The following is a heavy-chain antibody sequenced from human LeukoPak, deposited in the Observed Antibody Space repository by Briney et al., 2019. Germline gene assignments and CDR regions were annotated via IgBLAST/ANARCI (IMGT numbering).Heavy chain of an antibody. CDR2: INQDGHEK. Sequence: PGGSLRLSCVTSGLTFSSYWMTRVRQAPGKGLEWVANINQDGHEKNYVDSVKGRFTISRDNPKNSLYLQMNSLRAEDTAVYFCVRDRDVWAQGTTVTVSS. CDR3: VRDRDV. CDR1: GLTFSSYW. J-gene: IGHJ6*02. V-gene: IGHV3-7*05.